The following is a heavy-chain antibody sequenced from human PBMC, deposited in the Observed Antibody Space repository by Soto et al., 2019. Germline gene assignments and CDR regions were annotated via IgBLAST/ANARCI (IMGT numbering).Heavy chain of an antibody. CDR2: IIPILGIT. J-gene: IGHJ4*02. CDR3: ARDSIFGVVIMDDD. D-gene: IGHD3-3*01. CDR1: GGTFSSYT. Sequence: VKVSCKASGGTFSSYTISWVRQAPGQGLEWMGRIIPILGITNYAQKFQGRVTITADTSTSTAYMELRSLRSEDTAVYYCARDSIFGVVIMDDDWGQGTLVTVSS. V-gene: IGHV1-69*10.